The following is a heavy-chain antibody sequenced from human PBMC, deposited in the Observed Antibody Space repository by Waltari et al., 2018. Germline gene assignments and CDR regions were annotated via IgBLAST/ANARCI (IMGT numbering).Heavy chain of an antibody. CDR2: ILPRFATS. CDR1: GDTFSNYA. J-gene: IGHJ4*02. Sequence: VQLVQSGAEVTKPGSSVKVSCKASGDTFSNYAITWVRQAPGQGLEWMGGILPRFATSNYAQKFQGRVTITADDSTSTAYMELSSLRSEDTAIYYCARSQVVVIAPLDCWGQGTLVTVSS. CDR3: ARSQVVVIAPLDC. V-gene: IGHV1-69*13. D-gene: IGHD2-21*01.